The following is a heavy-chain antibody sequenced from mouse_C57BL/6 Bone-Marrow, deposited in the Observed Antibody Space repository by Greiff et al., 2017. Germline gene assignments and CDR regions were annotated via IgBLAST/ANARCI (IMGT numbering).Heavy chain of an antibody. D-gene: IGHD1-1*01. CDR2: IDPETGGT. CDR3: TPYYYGSSYTY. J-gene: IGHJ3*01. V-gene: IGHV1-15*01. CDR1: GYTFTDYE. Sequence: QVQLQQSGAELVRPGASVTLSCKASGYTFTDYEMNWVKQTPVHGLEWIGAIDPETGGTAYNQKFKGKAILTADKSSSTAYMELRSLTSEDSAVYYCTPYYYGSSYTYWGQGTLVTVSA.